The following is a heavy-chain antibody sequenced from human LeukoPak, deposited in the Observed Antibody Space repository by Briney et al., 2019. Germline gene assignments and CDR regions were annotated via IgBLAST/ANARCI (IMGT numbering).Heavy chain of an antibody. CDR2: ISYDGSNK. V-gene: IGHV3-30*18. CDR1: GFTFSSYG. CDR3: AKEGDEYAYFDY. J-gene: IGHJ4*02. Sequence: PGGSLRLSCAASGFTFSSYGMHWVRQAPGKGLEWVAVISYDGSNKYYADSVKGRFTISRDNSKNTLYLQMNSPRAEDTAVYYCAKEGDEYAYFDYWGQGTLVTVSS. D-gene: IGHD2-21*01.